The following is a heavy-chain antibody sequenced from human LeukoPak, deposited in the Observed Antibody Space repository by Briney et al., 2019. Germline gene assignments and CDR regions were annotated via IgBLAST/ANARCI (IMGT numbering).Heavy chain of an antibody. D-gene: IGHD4-17*01. J-gene: IGHJ4*02. CDR3: ARGAGDGDSGLLDY. Sequence: ASVKVSCKASGYTFTSYGISWVRQAPGQGLEWMGWINAYNGNTNYAQKLQGRVTMTKDTSTSTAYMELRSLRSDDTAVYYCARGAGDGDSGLLDYWGQGTLVTVPS. V-gene: IGHV1-18*01. CDR1: GYTFTSYG. CDR2: INAYNGNT.